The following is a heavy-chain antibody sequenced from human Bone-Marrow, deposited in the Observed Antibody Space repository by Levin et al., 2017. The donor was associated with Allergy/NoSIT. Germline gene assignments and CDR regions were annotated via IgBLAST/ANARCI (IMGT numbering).Heavy chain of an antibody. CDR1: GGSIRGGSYS. J-gene: IGHJ4*02. CDR3: ATGPSGFDY. Sequence: HSQTLSLTCNVSGGSIRGGSYSWGWIRQPPEKGLEWIGTISSGRSTYYNPSFNSRLTISLDTSKNHFSLKLNSLTAADTAVYYCATGPSGFDYWGQGTLVTVSS. V-gene: IGHV4-39*01. CDR2: ISSGRST. D-gene: IGHD1-26*01.